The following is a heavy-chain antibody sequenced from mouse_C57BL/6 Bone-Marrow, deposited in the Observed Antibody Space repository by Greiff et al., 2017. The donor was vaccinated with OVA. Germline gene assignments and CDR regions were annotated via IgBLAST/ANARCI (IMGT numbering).Heavy chain of an antibody. Sequence: VQLQQSGAELVMPGASVKLSCKASGYTFPSYWMHWVKQRPGQGLEWIGEIDPSDSYTNYNQKFKGKSTLTVDKSSSTAYMQLSSLASEDSAVYYCARDYSNPFAMDYWGQGTSVTVSA. J-gene: IGHJ4*01. V-gene: IGHV1-69*01. CDR3: ARDYSNPFAMDY. CDR2: IDPSDSYT. D-gene: IGHD2-5*01. CDR1: GYTFPSYW.